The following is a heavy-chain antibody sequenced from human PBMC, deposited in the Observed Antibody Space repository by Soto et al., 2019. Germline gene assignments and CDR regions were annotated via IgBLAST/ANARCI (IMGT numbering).Heavy chain of an antibody. CDR2: IYHSGST. CDR1: GGSISSSNW. V-gene: IGHV4-4*02. D-gene: IGHD3-9*01. CDR3: ARGGNYDILTGFPYYFDY. Sequence: SETLSLTCAVSGGSISSSNWWSWVRQPPGKGLEWIGEIYHSGSTNYNPSLKSRDTISVDKSKNQFSLKLSSVTAADTAVYYCARGGNYDILTGFPYYFDYWGQGTLVTVSS. J-gene: IGHJ4*02.